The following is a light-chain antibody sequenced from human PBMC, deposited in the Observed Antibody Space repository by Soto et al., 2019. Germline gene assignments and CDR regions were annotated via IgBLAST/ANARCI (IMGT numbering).Light chain of an antibody. J-gene: IGKJ5*01. CDR1: QRVSSY. Sequence: DIVLTHAPSTLALPLLERGTLSCRASQRVSSYLSWYQQKPGQAPRLLIYGGSARATGIPARFSGGGSGAEYTLTISSLQSEDFAVHYCQQYNQFGKGQRREIK. CDR2: GGS. CDR3: QQYNQ. V-gene: IGKV3-15*01.